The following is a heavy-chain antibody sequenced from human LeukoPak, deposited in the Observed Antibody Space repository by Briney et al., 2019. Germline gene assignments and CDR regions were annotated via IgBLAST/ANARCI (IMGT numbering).Heavy chain of an antibody. Sequence: SETLSLTCTVSGGSISSYYWSWIRQPPGKGLEWIGYIYYSGSTNYNPSLKSRVTISVDTSKNQFSLKLSSVTAADTAVYYCASNIAAAGRLTPFDYWGQGTLVTVSS. J-gene: IGHJ4*02. CDR2: IYYSGST. CDR3: ASNIAAAGRLTPFDY. D-gene: IGHD6-13*01. CDR1: GGSISSYY. V-gene: IGHV4-59*08.